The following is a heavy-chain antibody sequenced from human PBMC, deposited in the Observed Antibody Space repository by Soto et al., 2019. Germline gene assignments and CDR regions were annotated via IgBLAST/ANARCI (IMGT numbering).Heavy chain of an antibody. V-gene: IGHV3-66*01. J-gene: IGHJ4*02. D-gene: IGHD6-25*01. CDR2: IYSGGST. CDR1: GFTVSSNY. Sequence: EVQLVESGGGLVQPGGSLRLSCAASGFTVSSNYMIWVRQAPGKGLEWVSLIYSGGSTYYADSVKGRFTISRDNSKNTLYLQMNRLRAEDTAVYYCARDEAAEHWGQGTLVTVSS. CDR3: ARDEAAEH.